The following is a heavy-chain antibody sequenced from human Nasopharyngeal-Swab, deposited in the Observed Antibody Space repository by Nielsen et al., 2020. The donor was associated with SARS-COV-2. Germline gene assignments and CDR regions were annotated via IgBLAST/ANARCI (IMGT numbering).Heavy chain of an antibody. V-gene: IGHV3-7*02. CDR3: ARVPSIAVAGILLPYYYYYMDV. J-gene: IGHJ6*03. D-gene: IGHD6-19*01. CDR1: GFTFSSYW. CDR2: IKQDGGEK. Sequence: GESLKISCAASGFTFSSYWMTWVRQAPGKGLEWVANIKQDGGEKYYVDSVKGRFTISRDNAKNSLYLQMNSLSAEDPAVYYCARVPSIAVAGILLPYYYYYMDVWGKGTTVTVSS.